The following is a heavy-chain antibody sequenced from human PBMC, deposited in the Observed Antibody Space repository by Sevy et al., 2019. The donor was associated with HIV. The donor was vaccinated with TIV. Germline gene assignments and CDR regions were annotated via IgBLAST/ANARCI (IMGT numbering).Heavy chain of an antibody. Sequence: SETLSLTCTVSGGSISSYYWSWIRQPAGKGLEWIGRIYTSGSTNYNPSLKSRVTMSVDTSKNQFSLKLSSVTAADTAVYYCARDDIVVVPAAIQGYYYYGMDVWGQRTTVTVSS. CDR3: ARDDIVVVPAAIQGYYYYGMDV. CDR1: GGSISSYY. D-gene: IGHD2-2*02. V-gene: IGHV4-4*07. J-gene: IGHJ6*02. CDR2: IYTSGST.